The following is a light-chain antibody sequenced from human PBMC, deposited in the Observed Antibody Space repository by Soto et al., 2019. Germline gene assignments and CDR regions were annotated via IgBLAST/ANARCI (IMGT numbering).Light chain of an antibody. CDR1: QSVSSN. J-gene: IGKJ1*01. V-gene: IGKV3-20*01. CDR2: GAS. Sequence: EIVLTQSQVTLSVSPGERATLSCLASQSVSSNLAWYQQKPGQAPSLLIYGASSRATGIPDRFSGSGSGTDFTLTISRLEPEDFAVFYCQQYGGSPWTFGQGTKVDIK. CDR3: QQYGGSPWT.